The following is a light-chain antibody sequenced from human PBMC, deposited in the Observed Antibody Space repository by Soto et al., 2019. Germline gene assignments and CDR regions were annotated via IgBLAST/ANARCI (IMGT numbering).Light chain of an antibody. CDR2: GAS. Sequence: EIVLTQSPGTLSLSPGGRATLSCRTSQSVSSRFLAWYQQRPGQAPRLLIFGASYRATGIPDRFSGSGSGTDFTLTISRLEPEDFAVYYCQDYGNSPPEYTFGPGTKVDSK. CDR3: QDYGNSPPEYT. J-gene: IGKJ3*01. V-gene: IGKV3-20*01. CDR1: QSVSSRF.